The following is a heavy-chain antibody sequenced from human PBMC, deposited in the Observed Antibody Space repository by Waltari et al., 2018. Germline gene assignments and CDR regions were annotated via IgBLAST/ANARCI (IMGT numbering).Heavy chain of an antibody. Sequence: EVQLVESGGGLIQPGGSLRLSCAVSGFSVTSNYLTWLRQAPGKGLEWCSGISWSSGSIGYADSVKGRFTISRDNAKNSRYLQMNSLRAEDTALYYCAKDDGYGMDVWGQGTTVTVSS. V-gene: IGHV3-9*01. CDR2: ISWSSGSI. CDR3: AKDDGYGMDV. CDR1: GFSVTSNY. J-gene: IGHJ6*02.